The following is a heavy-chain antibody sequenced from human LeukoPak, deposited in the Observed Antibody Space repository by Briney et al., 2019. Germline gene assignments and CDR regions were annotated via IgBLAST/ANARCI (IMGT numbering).Heavy chain of an antibody. CDR3: ARASYTGELDY. Sequence: SETLSLTCTVSGGSISSYCWSWIRQPPGKGLEWIGYIYYSGSTNYNPSLKSRVTISVDTSKNQFSLKLSSVTAADTAVYYCARASYTGELDYWGQGTLVTVSS. CDR2: IYYSGST. J-gene: IGHJ4*02. D-gene: IGHD7-27*01. V-gene: IGHV4-59*01. CDR1: GGSISSYC.